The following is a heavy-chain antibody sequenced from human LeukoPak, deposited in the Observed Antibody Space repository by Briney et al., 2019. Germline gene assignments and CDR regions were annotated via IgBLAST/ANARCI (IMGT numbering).Heavy chain of an antibody. D-gene: IGHD3-22*01. CDR2: ISVRSNYI. V-gene: IGHV3-21*01. CDR3: ARLRRNSDSSGYYYYYDY. CDR1: GYTFSSFS. J-gene: IGHJ4*02. Sequence: PGGSLRLSCVASGYTFSSFSINWVRQAPGEGLEWVSSISVRSNYIYYADSVRGRFSISRDDARNSLYLQMDSLRGDDTAVYYCARLRRNSDSSGYYYYYDYWGQGTLVTVSS.